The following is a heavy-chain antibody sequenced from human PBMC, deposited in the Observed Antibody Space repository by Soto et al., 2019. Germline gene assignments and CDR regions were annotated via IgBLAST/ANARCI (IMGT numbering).Heavy chain of an antibody. J-gene: IGHJ4*02. D-gene: IGHD1-26*01. CDR3: ASERSAQYFDF. CDR1: GGTFSSHG. V-gene: IGHV1-69*06. CDR2: IIPTFGTP. Sequence: QVQLVQSGTVVQRRGSSVKVSCQASGGTFSSHGMAWVRQAPGQGLEWMGGIIPTFGTPTYAPKSQGRVTITADNSTNTAYMELSSLRSEHTGVYYCASERSAQYFDFWGQGTLITVSS.